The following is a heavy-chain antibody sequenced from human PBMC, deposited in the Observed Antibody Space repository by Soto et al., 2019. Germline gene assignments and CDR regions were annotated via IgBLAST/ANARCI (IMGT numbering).Heavy chain of an antibody. CDR2: INHRGSA. CDR1: VGSFKGYA. J-gene: IGHJ3*02. V-gene: IGHV4-34*01. Sequence: PSETLSLTCAVYVGSFKGYAWSWIRQPPWKGLEWIGEINHRGSANSNPSLKSRVTISVDTSKNQFSLNLTSMTAADTAVYYCARGPYYDILTGYSGAFDIWGQGTMVTVSS. CDR3: ARGPYYDILTGYSGAFDI. D-gene: IGHD3-9*01.